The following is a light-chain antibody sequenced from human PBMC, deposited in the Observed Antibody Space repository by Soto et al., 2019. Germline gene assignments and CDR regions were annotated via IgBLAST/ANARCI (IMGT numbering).Light chain of an antibody. CDR1: QSVSSK. V-gene: IGKV3-15*01. CDR3: LQYSNWPRT. J-gene: IGKJ1*01. Sequence: EIVMTPSPAPLSVSPGERATLSCRASQSVSSKLAWYQQKPGQAPRLLIYDASIRATGFPARFSGSGSGTEFTLTISSLQSEDFAVYYCLQYSNWPRTFGQGTKVDIK. CDR2: DAS.